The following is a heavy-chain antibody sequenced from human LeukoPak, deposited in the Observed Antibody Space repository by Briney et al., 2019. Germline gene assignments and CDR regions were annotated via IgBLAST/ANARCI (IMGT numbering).Heavy chain of an antibody. V-gene: IGHV4-34*01. CDR2: INDSGGT. D-gene: IGHD2-2*03. Sequence: SETLSLTCAVYSESFSGYSYIWIRQPPGKGLDWIGKINDSGGTSYNPSLKRRGTISIDTSKNQFSLNLHSVTAADTAVYYCARGPAGYCPSASCHHYFDRWGQRTLVTVSS. CDR1: SESFSGYS. CDR3: ARGPAGYCPSASCHHYFDR. J-gene: IGHJ4*02.